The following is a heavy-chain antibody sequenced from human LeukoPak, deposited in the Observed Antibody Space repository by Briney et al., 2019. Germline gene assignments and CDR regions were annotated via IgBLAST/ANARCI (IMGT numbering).Heavy chain of an antibody. CDR3: ARVTAHWFDP. CDR2: IYYSGST. CDR1: GGSISSSSYY. J-gene: IGHJ5*02. Sequence: SETLSLTCTVSGGSISSSSYYWGWIRQPPGKGLEWIGSIYYSGSTYYNPSLKSRVTISVDTSKNQFSLKLSSVTAADTAVYYCARVTAHWFDPWGQGTLVTVSS. V-gene: IGHV4-39*07.